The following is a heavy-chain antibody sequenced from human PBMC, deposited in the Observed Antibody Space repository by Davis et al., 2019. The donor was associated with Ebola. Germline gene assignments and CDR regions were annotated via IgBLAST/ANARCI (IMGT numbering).Heavy chain of an antibody. Sequence: SLKISCAASGFTFDDYAMHWVRQAPGKGLEWVSGISWNSGSIGYVDSVKGRFTISRDNAKNSLYLQMNSLRAEDTAVYYCLYGMDVWGQGTTVTVSS. J-gene: IGHJ6*02. CDR3: LYGMDV. CDR1: GFTFDDYA. CDR2: ISWNSGSI. V-gene: IGHV3-9*01.